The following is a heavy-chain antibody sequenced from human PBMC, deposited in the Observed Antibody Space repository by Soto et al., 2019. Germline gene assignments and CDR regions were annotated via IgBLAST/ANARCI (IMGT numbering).Heavy chain of an antibody. D-gene: IGHD2-15*01. J-gene: IGHJ4*02. CDR2: ISGSGGST. CDR1: GFTFSSYA. Sequence: GGSLRLSCAASGFTFSSYAMSWVRQAPGKGLEWVSAISGSGGSTYYADSVKGRFTISRDNSKNTLYLQMNSLRAEDTAVYYCAKLVGIVVVVAPTFDYWGQGTLVTVSS. V-gene: IGHV3-23*01. CDR3: AKLVGIVVVVAPTFDY.